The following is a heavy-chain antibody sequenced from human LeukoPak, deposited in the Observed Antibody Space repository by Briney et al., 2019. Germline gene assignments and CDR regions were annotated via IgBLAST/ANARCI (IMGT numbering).Heavy chain of an antibody. J-gene: IGHJ5*02. D-gene: IGHD5-12*01. CDR2: IYSTGNT. V-gene: IGHV4-39*01. CDR1: GGSISSSSNY. Sequence: PSETLSLTCTVSGGSISSSSNYWGWIRQPPGKGLEWIGTIYSTGNTYYNPSLKSRLTISVDTSKNQFSLKLSSVTAADTAVYYCARGGESGYDTWGQGSLGTGSS. CDR3: ARGGESGYDT.